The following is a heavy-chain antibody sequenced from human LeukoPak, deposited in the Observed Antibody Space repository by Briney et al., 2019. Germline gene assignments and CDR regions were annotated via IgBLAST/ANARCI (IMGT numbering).Heavy chain of an antibody. Sequence: GGSLRLSCAASGFTFSTYGITWVRQAPGKGLEWVSAISGRADLTFYADSVKGRFTISRDNSKNTLYLQMNSLRAEDTAVYYCAKRGPGSPQSGKYYFDYWGQGTLVTVSS. CDR3: AKRGPGSPQSGKYYFDY. CDR1: GFTFSTYG. J-gene: IGHJ4*02. CDR2: ISGRADLT. V-gene: IGHV3-23*01. D-gene: IGHD3-10*01.